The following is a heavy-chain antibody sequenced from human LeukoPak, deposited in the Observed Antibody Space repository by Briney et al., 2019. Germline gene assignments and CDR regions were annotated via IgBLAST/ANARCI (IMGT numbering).Heavy chain of an antibody. J-gene: IGHJ4*02. CDR1: GFTFSSYS. CDR3: ARVLSGTGNYFDY. V-gene: IGHV3-21*01. CDR2: ISSSSSYI. D-gene: IGHD3-10*01. Sequence: GGSLRLSCAASGFTFSSYSMNWVRQAPGKGLEWVSSISSSSSYIYYADSVKGRFTISRDNAKNSLYLQMNSLRAEDTAVYYCARVLSGTGNYFDYWGQGTLVTVSS.